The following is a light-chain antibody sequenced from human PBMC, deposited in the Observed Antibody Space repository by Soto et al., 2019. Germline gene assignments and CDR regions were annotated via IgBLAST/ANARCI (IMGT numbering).Light chain of an antibody. CDR3: QQRKSYPIT. CDR1: QDINTY. CDR2: AAS. V-gene: IGKV1-9*01. J-gene: IGKJ5*01. Sequence: DLQLTQSPSFLSASVGDRVTITCRASQDINTYLAWYQQKPGKAPKLLIFAASTLQNGVPSRFRGRGSGTEFTVTITSLQTEDFATYYCQQRKSYPITFGQGTRLEIK.